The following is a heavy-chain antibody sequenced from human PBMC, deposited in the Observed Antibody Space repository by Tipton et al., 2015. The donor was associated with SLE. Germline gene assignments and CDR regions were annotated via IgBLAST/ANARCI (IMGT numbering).Heavy chain of an antibody. V-gene: IGHV4-39*02. J-gene: IGHJ4*02. CDR2: VFNDGNT. CDR3: AMRRPQFWCFDY. CDR1: GGSISRSNSY. Sequence: TLSLTCTVSGGSISRSNSYWGWIRQPPGKGLEWIGSVFNDGNTYDNPSLKSRVTISVDTSKNHFSLRLNSVTAADMAVYYCAMRRPQFWCFDYWGQGNLVTVSS. D-gene: IGHD2-21*01.